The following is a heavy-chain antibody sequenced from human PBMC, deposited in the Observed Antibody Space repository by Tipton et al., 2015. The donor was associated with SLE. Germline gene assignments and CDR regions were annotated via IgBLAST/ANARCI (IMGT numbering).Heavy chain of an antibody. CDR2: ISSSSSTI. CDR1: GFTRSYG. J-gene: IGHJ4*02. V-gene: IGHV3-48*01. D-gene: IGHD6-19*01. Sequence: SLRLSCVASGFTRSYGMNWVRQAPGKGLEWISYISSSSSTIYYANSVQGRFTVSRDNAGNSMSLQMNSLRAEDTAVYYCASQQWLGRYWGQGTLVTVSS. CDR3: ASQQWLGRY.